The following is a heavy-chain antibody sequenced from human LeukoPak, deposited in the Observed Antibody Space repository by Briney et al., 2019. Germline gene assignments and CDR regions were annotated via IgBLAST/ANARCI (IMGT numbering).Heavy chain of an antibody. CDR2: INANSGGT. Sequence: GASEKLSCNAFRHTLTGADMGWVRQGAGLALVWIKKINANSGGTNYAQKFQGRVTMTRDTSISTAYMELRRLISDDTAVYYCARDDYYDGSGYFGWFDPWGQGTLVTVSS. CDR3: ARDDYYDGSGYFGWFDP. CDR1: RHTLTGAD. D-gene: IGHD3-22*01. J-gene: IGHJ5*02. V-gene: IGHV1-2*02.